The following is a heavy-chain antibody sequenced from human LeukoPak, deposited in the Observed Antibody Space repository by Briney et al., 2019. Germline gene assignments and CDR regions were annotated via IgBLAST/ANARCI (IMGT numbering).Heavy chain of an antibody. Sequence: GGSLRLSCAASAFTFSSSSMNWVRQAPGKGLEWVSFISSSGGTIYYADSVKGRFTISRDNAKNSLYLQMNSLRAEDTAVYYCARDRNVLLWFGGQYYFDYWGQGTLVTVSS. J-gene: IGHJ4*02. CDR1: AFTFSSSS. CDR2: ISSSGGTI. D-gene: IGHD3-10*01. V-gene: IGHV3-48*03. CDR3: ARDRNVLLWFGGQYYFDY.